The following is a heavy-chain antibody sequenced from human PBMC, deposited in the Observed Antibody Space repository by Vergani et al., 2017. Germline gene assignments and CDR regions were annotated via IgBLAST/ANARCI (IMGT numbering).Heavy chain of an antibody. D-gene: IGHD2-2*01. CDR1: GFTFDDYA. CDR2: ISWNSGSI. Sequence: EVQLVESGGGLVQPGRSLRLSCAASGFTFDDYAMHWVRQAPGKGLEWVSGISWNSGSIGYADSVKGRFTISRDNAKNSLYLQMNSLRAEDTALYYCAKDIAPEIVVVPAASFDYWGQGTLVTVSS. CDR3: AKDIAPEIVVVPAASFDY. V-gene: IGHV3-9*01. J-gene: IGHJ4*02.